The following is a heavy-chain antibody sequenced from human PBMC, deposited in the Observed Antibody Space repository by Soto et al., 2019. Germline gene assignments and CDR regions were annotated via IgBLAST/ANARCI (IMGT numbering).Heavy chain of an antibody. D-gene: IGHD7-27*01. CDR2: IYYSGST. V-gene: IGHV4-39*01. CDR3: ARVWGWDYYYYGMDV. Sequence: SETLSLTCTVSGGSISSSSYYWGWIRQPPGKGLEWIGSIYYSGSTYYNPSLKSRVTISVDTSKNQFSLKLSSVTAADTAVYYCARVWGWDYYYYGMDVWGQGTTVTVSS. J-gene: IGHJ6*02. CDR1: GGSISSSSYY.